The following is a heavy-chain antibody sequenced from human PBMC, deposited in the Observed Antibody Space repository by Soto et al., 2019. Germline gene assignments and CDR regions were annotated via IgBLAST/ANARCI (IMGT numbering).Heavy chain of an antibody. V-gene: IGHV3-23*01. Sequence: EAQLLESGGGLVQPGGSLRLSCLASGFTYNAINWVRQAPGKGLEWVSGFGHDGQSTYYIASVRGRFTLSRDNSKNMIYLEMNSLRAEDTAVYYCAKVVGRIVGATTGPLDIWGHGTMVRVSS. D-gene: IGHD1-26*01. CDR3: AKVVGRIVGATTGPLDI. J-gene: IGHJ3*02. CDR2: FGHDGQST. CDR1: GFTYNA.